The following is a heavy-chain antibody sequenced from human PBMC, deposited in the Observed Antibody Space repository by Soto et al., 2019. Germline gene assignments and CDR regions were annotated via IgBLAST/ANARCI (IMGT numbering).Heavy chain of an antibody. Sequence: QVQLVESGGGVVQPGGSLRLSCEVSGLTFSSFGMHWFRQAPGKGLEWVSLISYDGSDTFSADSVRGRFIISRDNSKNTLYLQMNSLRPEDSAVYYCAKDHCWGSCYKSHGMAVWGQGTTVTVSS. J-gene: IGHJ6*02. V-gene: IGHV3-30*02. CDR2: ISYDGSDT. CDR3: AKDHCWGSCYKSHGMAV. CDR1: GLTFSSFG. D-gene: IGHD3-16*01.